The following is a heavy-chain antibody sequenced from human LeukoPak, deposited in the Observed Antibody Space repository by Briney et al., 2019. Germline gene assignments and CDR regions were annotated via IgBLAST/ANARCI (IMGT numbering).Heavy chain of an antibody. CDR2: IYSGGHT. CDR1: GFIVSSNY. Sequence: GGSLRLSCAASGFIVSSNYMNSVRQAPGKGLEWVSVIYSGGHTYYTDSVKGRFTISRDISNNTLYLHMNSLRPDDTGVYYCARSTRDGYNHYHYYYMDVWGKGTTVTVSS. D-gene: IGHD5-24*01. CDR3: ARSTRDGYNHYHYYYMDV. V-gene: IGHV3-53*01. J-gene: IGHJ6*03.